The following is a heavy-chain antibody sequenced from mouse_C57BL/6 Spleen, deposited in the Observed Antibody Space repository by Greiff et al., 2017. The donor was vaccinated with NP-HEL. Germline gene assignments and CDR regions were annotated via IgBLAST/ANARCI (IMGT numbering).Heavy chain of an antibody. CDR3: ARSSSGYGGVYFDY. CDR2: INPSTGGT. V-gene: IGHV1-42*01. D-gene: IGHD3-2*02. J-gene: IGHJ2*01. CDR1: GYSFTGYY. Sequence: EVQLQQSGPELVKPGASVKISCKASGYSFTGYYMNWVKQSPEKSLEWIGEINPSTGGTTYNQKFKAKATLTVDKSSSTAYMQLKSLTSEDSAVYDCARSSSGYGGVYFDYWGQGTTLTVSS.